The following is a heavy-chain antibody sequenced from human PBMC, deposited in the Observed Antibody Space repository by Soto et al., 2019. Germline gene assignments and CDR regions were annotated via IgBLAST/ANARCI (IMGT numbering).Heavy chain of an antibody. J-gene: IGHJ2*01. CDR1: GFTFSDYY. CDR2: ISSSSSYT. Sequence: QVQLVESGGGLVKPGGSLRLSCAASGFTFSDYYMSWIRQAPGKGLEWVSYISSSSSYTNYADSVKGRFTISRDNAKNSLYLQMNRRRAEDTAVYYCARTIAAAGGRRYFDLWGRGTLVTVSS. V-gene: IGHV3-11*05. CDR3: ARTIAAAGGRRYFDL. D-gene: IGHD6-13*01.